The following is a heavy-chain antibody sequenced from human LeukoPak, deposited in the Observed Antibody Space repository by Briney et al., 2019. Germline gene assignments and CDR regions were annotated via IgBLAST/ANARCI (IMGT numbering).Heavy chain of an antibody. Sequence: GGSLRLSCAASGFTFSSYAMSWVRQAPGKGLEWVSAISGSGGSTYYAGSVKGRFTISRDNDKNSLYLQMNGLRVEDTAVYYCARVFRPSLTVFIIRGAFDIWGQGTMVTVSS. CDR3: ARVFRPSLTVFIIRGAFDI. J-gene: IGHJ3*02. V-gene: IGHV3-23*01. CDR2: ISGSGGST. D-gene: IGHD3-3*01. CDR1: GFTFSSYA.